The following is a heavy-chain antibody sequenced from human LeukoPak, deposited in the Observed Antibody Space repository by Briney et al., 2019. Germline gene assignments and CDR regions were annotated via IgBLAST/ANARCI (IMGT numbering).Heavy chain of an antibody. D-gene: IGHD3-16*01. CDR3: SRHQAVLGGAFDL. Sequence: SETLSLTCTVSGGSISSYYRSWIRQPAGKGLEWIGRIYPSGNTNYNPSLRSRVTMSADTSENRVSLTVTSVGAADTAMYYCSRHQAVLGGAFDLWGQGTLVTVSS. CDR2: IYPSGNT. J-gene: IGHJ3*01. V-gene: IGHV4-4*07. CDR1: GGSISSYY.